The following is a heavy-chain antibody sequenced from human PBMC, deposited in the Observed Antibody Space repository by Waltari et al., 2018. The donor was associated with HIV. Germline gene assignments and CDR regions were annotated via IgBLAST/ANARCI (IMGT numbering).Heavy chain of an antibody. V-gene: IGHV4-39*07. CDR3: ARDWDVTTACMDV. CDR2: MFYTGSS. Sequence: QVKLQESGPGLVKPSETLSLPCVVSGASMRSSSYFWGWVRQAPGKGLEWIGSMFYTGSSYYNPSLKSRVNISIDTLNNQCSLKMTSVTAADTAVYYCARDWDVTTACMDVWGQGTTVTVSS. D-gene: IGHD1-26*01. J-gene: IGHJ6*02. CDR1: GASMRSSSYF.